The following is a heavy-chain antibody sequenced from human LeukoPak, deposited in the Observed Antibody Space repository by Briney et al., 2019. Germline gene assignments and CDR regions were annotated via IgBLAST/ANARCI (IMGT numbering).Heavy chain of an antibody. J-gene: IGHJ4*02. CDR3: ARLEPLTTVAVDY. CDR1: GGSISNTNW. D-gene: IGHD4-11*01. Sequence: PSETLSLTCGVSGGSISNTNWWTWFRQPPGKGLEWIGEVNLQGSTNYNPSLKSRVAISVDKSENHISLKLTSVTAADTAVYYCARLEPLTTVAVDYWGQGILVTVSS. CDR2: VNLQGST. V-gene: IGHV4-4*02.